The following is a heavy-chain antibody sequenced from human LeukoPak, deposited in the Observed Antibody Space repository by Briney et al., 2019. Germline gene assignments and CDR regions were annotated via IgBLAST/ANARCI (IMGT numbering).Heavy chain of an antibody. CDR3: ASEDVDTGDF. Sequence: GGSLRLSCAGSGFTFTNAGIHWVRLAAGKGLKWVSFISHDGTNKYYSDSVDGRFTVSRLNSQNTVYLQMTDLRPDDTATYYCASEDVDTGDFWGQGTLVTVSS. D-gene: IGHD5-18*01. V-gene: IGHV3-30*01. J-gene: IGHJ4*02. CDR1: GFTFTNAG. CDR2: ISHDGTNK.